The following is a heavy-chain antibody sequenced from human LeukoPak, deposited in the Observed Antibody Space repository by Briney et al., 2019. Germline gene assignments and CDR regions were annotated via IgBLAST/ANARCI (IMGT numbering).Heavy chain of an antibody. Sequence: ASVKVSCKASGYTFTSYDINWVRQATGQGLEWMGWMNPNSGNTGYAQKFQGRVTMTRNTSISTAYMELSSLRSEDTAVYYCARFHRITSVWFGESLGYWGQGTLVTVSP. V-gene: IGHV1-8*01. CDR1: GYTFTSYD. J-gene: IGHJ4*02. CDR3: ARFHRITSVWFGESLGY. D-gene: IGHD3-10*01. CDR2: MNPNSGNT.